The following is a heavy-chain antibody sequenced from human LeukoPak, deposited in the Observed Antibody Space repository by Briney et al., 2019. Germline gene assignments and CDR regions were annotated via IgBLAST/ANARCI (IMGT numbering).Heavy chain of an antibody. CDR2: IYYSGST. J-gene: IGHJ4*02. CDR3: ARGRREYCTSTSCYYYFDY. Sequence: SETLSLTCTVSGGSMSSSSYLWDWIRQPPGKELDWIGSIYYSGSTYYNPSLKSRVTMSVDTSKNQFSLKLRSVTAADTAVYYCARGRREYCTSTSCYYYFDYWGQGTLVTVSS. D-gene: IGHD2-2*01. CDR1: GGSMSSSSYL. V-gene: IGHV4-39*01.